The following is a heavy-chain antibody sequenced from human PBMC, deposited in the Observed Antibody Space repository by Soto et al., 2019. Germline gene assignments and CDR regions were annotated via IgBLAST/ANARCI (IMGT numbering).Heavy chain of an antibody. Sequence: GASEKVSCKASGYVFTNYYIQWVRQAPGQGLEWMGIIKTAGGDTNYAQKFRGRVTMTRDTSTSTVYMELSSLRAEDTSVYYCASPSSSWENWFDPWGQGTLVTVSS. CDR2: IKTAGGDT. CDR1: GYVFTNYY. D-gene: IGHD6-13*01. CDR3: ASPSSSWENWFDP. J-gene: IGHJ5*02. V-gene: IGHV1-46*01.